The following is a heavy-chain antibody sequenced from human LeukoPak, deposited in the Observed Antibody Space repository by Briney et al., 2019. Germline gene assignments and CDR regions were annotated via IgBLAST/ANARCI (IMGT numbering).Heavy chain of an antibody. D-gene: IGHD2-2*01. Sequence: GGSLRLSCAASGFTFSSYAMSWVPQAPGKGLEWVSAISGSGGSTYYADSVKGRFTISRDNSKDTLYLQMNSLRAEDTAVYYCAKRGSYCSSTSCYLDYWGQGTLVTVSS. V-gene: IGHV3-23*01. CDR3: AKRGSYCSSTSCYLDY. CDR2: ISGSGGST. J-gene: IGHJ4*02. CDR1: GFTFSSYA.